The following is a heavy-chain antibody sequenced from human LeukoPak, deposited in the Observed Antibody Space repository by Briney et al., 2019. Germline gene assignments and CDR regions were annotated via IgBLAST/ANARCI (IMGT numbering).Heavy chain of an antibody. CDR3: ARYYYGSGGFDY. CDR1: GGSISGYY. V-gene: IGHV4-59*01. J-gene: IGHJ4*02. D-gene: IGHD3-10*01. CDR2: IYYSGST. Sequence: SETLSLTCTVSGGSISGYYWSWIRQPPGKGLEWTGYIYYSGSTNYNPSLKSRVTLSVDTSKNQFSLKLTSVTAADTAVFYCARYYYGSGGFDYWGQGTLVTVSS.